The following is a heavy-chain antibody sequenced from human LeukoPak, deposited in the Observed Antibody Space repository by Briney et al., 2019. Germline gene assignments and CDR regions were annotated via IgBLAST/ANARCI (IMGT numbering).Heavy chain of an antibody. Sequence: SVKVSCKASGYTFTSYGISWVRQAPGQGPEWMGRIIPILGIANYAQKFQGRVTITADKSTSTAYMELSSLRSGDTAVYYCARDRGYTYYYDSSGSVGYYFDYWGQGTLVTVSS. CDR3: ARDRGYTYYYDSSGSVGYYFDY. CDR1: GYTFTSYG. V-gene: IGHV1-69*04. D-gene: IGHD3-22*01. J-gene: IGHJ4*02. CDR2: IIPILGIA.